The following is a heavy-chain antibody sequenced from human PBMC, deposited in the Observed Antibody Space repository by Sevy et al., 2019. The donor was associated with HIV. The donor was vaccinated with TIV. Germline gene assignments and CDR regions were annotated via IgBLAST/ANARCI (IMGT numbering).Heavy chain of an antibody. CDR2: ISNDGSNK. Sequence: GGSLRLSCAASGFTFSSYAMHWVRQAPGKGLEWVAVISNDGSNKYYADSVKGRFTISRDNSKNTLYLQMNSLRAEDTAVYYCARDERLWPQGWFDPWGQGTLVTVSS. CDR1: GFTFSSYA. V-gene: IGHV3-30-3*01. D-gene: IGHD3-10*01. J-gene: IGHJ5*02. CDR3: ARDERLWPQGWFDP.